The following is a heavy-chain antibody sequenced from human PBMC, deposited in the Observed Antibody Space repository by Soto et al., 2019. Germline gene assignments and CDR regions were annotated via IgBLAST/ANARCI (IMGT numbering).Heavy chain of an antibody. Sequence: PGGSLRLSCAASGFTVSSNYMSWVPQAPGKGLEWVSVIYSGGSTYYADSVKGRFTISRDNSKNTLYLQMNSLRAEDTAVYYCARDNRRYYDSSGYSWFDPWGQGTLVTVSS. CDR3: ARDNRRYYDSSGYSWFDP. V-gene: IGHV3-66*01. CDR2: IYSGGST. CDR1: GFTVSSNY. J-gene: IGHJ5*02. D-gene: IGHD3-22*01.